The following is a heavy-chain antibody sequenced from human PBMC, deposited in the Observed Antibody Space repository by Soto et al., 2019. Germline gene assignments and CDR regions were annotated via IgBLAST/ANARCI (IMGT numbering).Heavy chain of an antibody. V-gene: IGHV1-69*06. CDR1: GGTFSSYA. CDR3: ASDPYEVVAATGGY. D-gene: IGHD2-15*01. CDR2: IIPIFGTA. Sequence: GASVKVSCKASGGTFSSYAISWVRQAPGQGLEWMGGIIPIFGTANYAQKFQGRVTMTADKSTSTAYMELSSLRSEDTAVYYCASDPYEVVAATGGYWGQGTLVTVSS. J-gene: IGHJ4*02.